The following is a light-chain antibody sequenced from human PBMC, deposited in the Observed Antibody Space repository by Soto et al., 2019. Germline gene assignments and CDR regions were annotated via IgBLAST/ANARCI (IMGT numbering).Light chain of an antibody. CDR2: LNSDGSH. J-gene: IGLJ1*01. V-gene: IGLV4-69*01. Sequence: QPVLTQSPSASASLGASVKLTCTLSSGHSNYAIAWHQQQPEKGPRYLMKLNSDGSHRKGDGIPDRVSGSSSVAERYLTISSLQSEDEADYYCQTWDTGIRVFGTVTKVTVL. CDR3: QTWDTGIRV. CDR1: SGHSNYA.